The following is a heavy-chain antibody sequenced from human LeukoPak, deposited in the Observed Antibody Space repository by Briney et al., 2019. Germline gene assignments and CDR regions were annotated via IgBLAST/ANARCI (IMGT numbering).Heavy chain of an antibody. J-gene: IGHJ4*02. Sequence: ALVKPSCKASRSTFSPYGISTGPRAPGHRRGGLGWISAYNGNTNYAQKLQGRVTMTTDTSTSTAYMELRSLRSDDTAVYYCARTYYYGSGSFDYWGQGTLVTVSS. V-gene: IGHV1-18*01. CDR1: RSTFSPYG. CDR2: ISAYNGNT. D-gene: IGHD3-10*01. CDR3: ARTYYYGSGSFDY.